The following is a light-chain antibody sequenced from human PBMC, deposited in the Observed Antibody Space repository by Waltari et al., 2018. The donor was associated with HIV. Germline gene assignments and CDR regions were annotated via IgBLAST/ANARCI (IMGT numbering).Light chain of an antibody. CDR1: SSNLGAGSD. CDR3: QSYDSSLSGYV. Sequence: QSVLTQPPSVSGAPGQRVTISCTGSSSNLGAGSDVHLSQQLPGTAPKLLIYGNSNRPSGVPDRFSGSKSGTSASLAITGLQAEDEADYYCQSYDSSLSGYVFGTGTKVTVL. CDR2: GNS. V-gene: IGLV1-40*01. J-gene: IGLJ1*01.